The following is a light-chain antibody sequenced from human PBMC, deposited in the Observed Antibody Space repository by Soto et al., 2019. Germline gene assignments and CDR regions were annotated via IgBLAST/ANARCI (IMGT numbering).Light chain of an antibody. V-gene: IGKV3-20*01. Sequence: IVLTQSPDTLSLSPGERATLYCRASRSVSSSYLAWYQHKAGQAPRLLISGASNRATDIPDRFSGSESGTDFTLTFSRLEPEDFAVYYCQHYGSSPPYTFGQGTKLEIK. CDR3: QHYGSSPPYT. J-gene: IGKJ2*01. CDR1: RSVSSSY. CDR2: GAS.